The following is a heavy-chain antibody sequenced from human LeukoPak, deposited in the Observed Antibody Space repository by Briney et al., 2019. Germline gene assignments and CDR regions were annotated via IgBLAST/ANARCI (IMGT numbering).Heavy chain of an antibody. CDR3: ARVGSMVRGPNYFDY. CDR1: GFTFSDYY. V-gene: IGHV3-11*06. CDR2: ISSSSYT. D-gene: IGHD3-10*01. Sequence: GGSLRRSCAASGFTFSDYYMSWIRQAPGKGLEWVSYISSSSYTNYADSVKGRFTISRDNAKNSLYLQMNSLRAEDTAVYYCARVGSMVRGPNYFDYWGQGTLVTVSS. J-gene: IGHJ4*02.